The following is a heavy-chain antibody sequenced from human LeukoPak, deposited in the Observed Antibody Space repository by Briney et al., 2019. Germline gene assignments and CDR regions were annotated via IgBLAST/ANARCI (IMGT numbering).Heavy chain of an antibody. CDR2: IIPILGIA. CDR3: ARVSGSYDSDYFDY. D-gene: IGHD1-26*01. CDR1: GGTFSSYA. J-gene: IGHJ4*02. Sequence: SVKVSCKASGGTFSSYAISWVRQAPGQGLEWMGRIIPILGIANYAQKFQGRVTITADKSTSTAYMELSSLRSEDTAVYYCARVSGSYDSDYFDYWGQGTLVTVSS. V-gene: IGHV1-69*04.